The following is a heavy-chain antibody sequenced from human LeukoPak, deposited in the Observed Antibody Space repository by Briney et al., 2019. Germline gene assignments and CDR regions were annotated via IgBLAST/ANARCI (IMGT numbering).Heavy chain of an antibody. V-gene: IGHV3-23*01. CDR3: AKTYYDFWSGVDY. Sequence: TGGSLRLSCAASGFTFSSYAMSWVRQAPGKGLEWVSAISGSGGSKYYADSVKGRFTNSRDNSKNTLYVQMNSLRAEDTAVYYCAKTYYDFWSGVDYWGQGTLVTVSS. CDR1: GFTFSSYA. J-gene: IGHJ4*02. CDR2: ISGSGGSK. D-gene: IGHD3-3*01.